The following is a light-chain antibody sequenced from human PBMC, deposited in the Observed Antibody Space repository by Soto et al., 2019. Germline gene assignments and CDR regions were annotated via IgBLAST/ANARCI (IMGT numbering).Light chain of an antibody. J-gene: IGLJ3*02. Sequence: QSVLTQPPSASGTPGQRVTISCSGTYSNDGSNVVNWYQQVPGAAPKLVIYSNDRRPSGVPDRFFGSKSGASASLAISGLQTEDEADYYCAAWDDSLIALLFGGGTKLTVL. CDR2: SND. CDR1: YSNDGSNV. CDR3: AAWDDSLIALL. V-gene: IGLV1-44*01.